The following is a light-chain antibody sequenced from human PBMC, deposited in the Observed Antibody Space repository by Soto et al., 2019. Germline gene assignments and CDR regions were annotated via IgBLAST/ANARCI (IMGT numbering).Light chain of an antibody. CDR2: GNS. CDR3: QSYDSSLTGV. J-gene: IGLJ1*01. V-gene: IGLV1-40*01. Sequence: QSALTQPPSVSGAPGQRLTISCTWSTSNIGADYDVYWYQVLPGTAPKLLIYGNSIRPSGVPDRFSGSKYGTSASLAITGLQAEDEAEYYCQSYDSSLTGVFGTGTKVTVL. CDR1: TSNIGADYD.